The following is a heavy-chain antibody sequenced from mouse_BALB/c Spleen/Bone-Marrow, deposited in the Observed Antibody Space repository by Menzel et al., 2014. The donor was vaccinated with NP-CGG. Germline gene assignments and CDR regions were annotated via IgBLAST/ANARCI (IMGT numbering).Heavy chain of an antibody. CDR2: IDPANGNT. J-gene: IGHJ3*01. Sequence: EVKLVESGAELVKPGASVKLSCTASGFNIKDTYMHWVKQRPEQGLEWIGRIDPANGNTKYDPKFQGKATITADTSSNTAYLQLSSLTSEDTAVYYCASYYYGSSPFAYWGQGTLVTVSA. CDR1: GFNIKDTY. D-gene: IGHD1-1*01. CDR3: ASYYYGSSPFAY. V-gene: IGHV14-3*02.